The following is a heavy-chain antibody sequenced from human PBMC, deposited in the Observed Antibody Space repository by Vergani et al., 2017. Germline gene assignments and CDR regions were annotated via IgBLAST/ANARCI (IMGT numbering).Heavy chain of an antibody. CDR3: ARDFGGEWYFDL. Sequence: QVQLQESGPGLVEPSETLSLKCSVSGASIDSFYWSWIRQSPGKGLEWIGYVFRNGNVNYNPSFNFRVAIDTSNNELSLRVTSVTAADTAVYYCARDFGGEWYFDLWGRGATVTVSS. V-gene: IGHV4-4*08. CDR2: VFRNGNV. J-gene: IGHJ2*01. CDR1: GASIDSFY. D-gene: IGHD4-23*01.